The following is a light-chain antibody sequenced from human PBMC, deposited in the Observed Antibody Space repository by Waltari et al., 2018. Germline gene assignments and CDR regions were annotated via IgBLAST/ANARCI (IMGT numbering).Light chain of an antibody. CDR3: CSYAGTYTPL. J-gene: IGLJ2*01. Sequence: QSALTQPRSVSGSPGQSVAISCTGTSSDVGGYHYVSWYQQYPGTAPKLIIYDVTKRPSGVPDRFSGSKSGNTASLTISVLQAEDESDYYCCSYAGTYTPLFGGGTKLTVL. V-gene: IGLV2-11*01. CDR2: DVT. CDR1: SSDVGGYHY.